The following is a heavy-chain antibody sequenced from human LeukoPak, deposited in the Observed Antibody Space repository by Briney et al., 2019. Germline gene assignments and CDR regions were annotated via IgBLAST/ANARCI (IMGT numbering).Heavy chain of an antibody. Sequence: SETLSLTCAVYGGPFSDYYWSWIRQPPGKGLEWIGEINHSGSVNYNPSLKSRVTISVDTSKNQFSLRLTSVTAADMAVFYCARHSKTSRHFDYWGQGTLVTVSS. D-gene: IGHD2-2*01. V-gene: IGHV4-34*01. J-gene: IGHJ4*02. CDR1: GGPFSDYY. CDR2: INHSGSV. CDR3: ARHSKTSRHFDY.